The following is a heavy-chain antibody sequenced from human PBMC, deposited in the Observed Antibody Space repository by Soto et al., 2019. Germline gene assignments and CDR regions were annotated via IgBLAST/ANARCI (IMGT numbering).Heavy chain of an antibody. D-gene: IGHD3-3*01. Sequence: TSETLSLTCTVSGGSISSGGYYWSWIRQHPGKGLEWIGYIYYSGSTYYNPSLKSRVTISVDTSKNQFSLKLSSVTAADTAVYYCARGAPDFWSGYLGYYFDYWGQGTLVTVSS. V-gene: IGHV4-31*03. J-gene: IGHJ4*02. CDR3: ARGAPDFWSGYLGYYFDY. CDR2: IYYSGST. CDR1: GGSISSGGYY.